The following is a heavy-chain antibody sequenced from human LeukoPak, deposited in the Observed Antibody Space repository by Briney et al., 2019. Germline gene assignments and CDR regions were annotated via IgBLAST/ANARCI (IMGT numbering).Heavy chain of an antibody. V-gene: IGHV3-21*01. D-gene: IGHD6-19*01. J-gene: IGHJ6*02. CDR2: ISSSSSYI. CDR1: GFTFSSYS. CDR3: ARDSLGGWYKRMDV. Sequence: PGGSLRLSCAASGFTFSSYSMNWVRQAPGKGLEWVSSISSSSSYIYYADSVKGRFTISRDNAKNSLYLQMNSLRAEDTAVYYCARDSLGGWYKRMDVWGQGTTVIVSS.